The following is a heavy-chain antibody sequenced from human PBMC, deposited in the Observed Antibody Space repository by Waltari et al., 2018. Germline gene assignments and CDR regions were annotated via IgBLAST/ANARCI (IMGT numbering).Heavy chain of an antibody. V-gene: IGHV1-69*01. Sequence: NSAQKFQGRVTITADESTSTAYMELSSLRSDDTAVYYCARTGCTGISCYFDFWGQGTPVTVSS. D-gene: IGHD2-8*02. CDR3: ARTGCTGISCYFDF. J-gene: IGHJ4*02.